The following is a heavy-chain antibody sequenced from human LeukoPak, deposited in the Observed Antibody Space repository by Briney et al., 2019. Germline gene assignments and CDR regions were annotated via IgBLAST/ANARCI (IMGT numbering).Heavy chain of an antibody. CDR2: IYYSGST. V-gene: IGHV4-59*01. Sequence: ASETLSLTCTVSGGSISSYYWSWIRQPPGKGLEWIGYIYYSGSTNYNPSLKSRVTISVDTSKNQFSLKLSSVTAADTAVYYCAREGNYDILTGYYVRWFDPWGQGTLVTVSS. CDR3: AREGNYDILTGYYVRWFDP. D-gene: IGHD3-9*01. J-gene: IGHJ5*02. CDR1: GGSISSYY.